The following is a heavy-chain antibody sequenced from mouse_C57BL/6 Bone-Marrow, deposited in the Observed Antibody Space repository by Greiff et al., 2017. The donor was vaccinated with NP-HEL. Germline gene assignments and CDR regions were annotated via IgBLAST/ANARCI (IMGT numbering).Heavy chain of an antibody. V-gene: IGHV10-1*01. CDR2: IRSKSNNYAT. CDR3: VREDYGSRSGYFDV. J-gene: IGHJ1*03. CDR1: GFSFNTYA. Sequence: EVQLVESGGGLVQPKGSLKLSCAASGFSFNTYAMNWVRQAPGKGLEWVARIRSKSNNYATNYADSVKDRFTISRDDSESMLYLQMNNLKTEDTAMYYCVREDYGSRSGYFDVWGTGTTVTVSS. D-gene: IGHD1-1*01.